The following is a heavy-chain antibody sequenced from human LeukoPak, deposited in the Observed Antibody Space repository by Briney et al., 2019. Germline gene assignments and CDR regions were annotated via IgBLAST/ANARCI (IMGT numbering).Heavy chain of an antibody. J-gene: IGHJ5*02. CDR3: TYLRTPYYIDKWLDP. D-gene: IGHD3/OR15-3a*01. Sequence: PGGSLRLSCAVSGFTITSWSMNWVRQAPGKGLEWLSYISSGSSPIYYADSVKGRFTISRDDAKNLVYLQMNSLRAEDTAVYYCTYLRTPYYIDKWLDPWGQGALVTVSS. V-gene: IGHV3-48*04. CDR1: GFTITSWS. CDR2: ISSGSSPI.